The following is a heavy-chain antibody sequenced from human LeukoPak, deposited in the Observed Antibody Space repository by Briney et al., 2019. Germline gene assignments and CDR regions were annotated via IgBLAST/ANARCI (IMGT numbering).Heavy chain of an antibody. CDR3: ARDRERYNWNYDYYYGMDV. J-gene: IGHJ6*02. V-gene: IGHV4-59*01. CDR1: GGSISSYY. D-gene: IGHD1-20*01. CDR2: IYYSGST. Sequence: KTSETLSLTCTVSGGSISSYYWSWIRQPPGKGLEWIGYIYYSGSTNYNPSLKSRVTISVDTSKNQFSLKLSSVTAADTALYYCARDRERYNWNYDYYYGMDVWGQGTTVTVSS.